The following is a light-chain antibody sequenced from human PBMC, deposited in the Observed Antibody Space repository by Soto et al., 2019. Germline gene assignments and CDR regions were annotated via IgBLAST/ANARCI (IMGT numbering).Light chain of an antibody. CDR3: QQYGTSPPLYT. CDR1: QSVDSSY. J-gene: IGKJ2*01. CDR2: GAS. Sequence: EIVLTQSPCTLSLSPGERATLSCRASQSVDSSYTAWYQQKPGQAPRLLIYGASNRATGIPDRFSGTGSGTDFTLTISRLEPEDFAVYYCQQYGTSPPLYTFGQGTKLEI. V-gene: IGKV3-20*01.